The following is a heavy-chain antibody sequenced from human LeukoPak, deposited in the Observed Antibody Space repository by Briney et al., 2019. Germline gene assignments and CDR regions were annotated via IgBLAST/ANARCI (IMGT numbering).Heavy chain of an antibody. V-gene: IGHV5-51*01. CDR2: IYPGDSDT. J-gene: IGHJ4*02. D-gene: IGHD6-19*01. CDR3: ARYRSSGWYYFDY. Sequence: GESLKISCKGSGYSFTSYWIGWVRHMPAKGLQWMGIIYPGDSDTRYSPSFQGQVTISADKSISTSYLQWSSLKASDTAVYYCARYRSSGWYYFDYWGQGTLVTVSS. CDR1: GYSFTSYW.